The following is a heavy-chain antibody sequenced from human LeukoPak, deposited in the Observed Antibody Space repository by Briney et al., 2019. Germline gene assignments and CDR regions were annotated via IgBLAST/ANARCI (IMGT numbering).Heavy chain of an antibody. CDR2: IYYSGST. J-gene: IGHJ4*02. V-gene: IGHV4-39*07. CDR3: ARTDMTTVTTNPLDY. D-gene: IGHD4-17*01. CDR1: GGSISSSSYY. Sequence: PSETLSLTCNVSGGSISSSSYYWGWLHQPPGKGLEWIGSIYYSGSTYYNPSLKSRVTISVDTSKNQFSLKLSSVTAADTAVYYCARTDMTTVTTNPLDYWGQGTLVTVSS.